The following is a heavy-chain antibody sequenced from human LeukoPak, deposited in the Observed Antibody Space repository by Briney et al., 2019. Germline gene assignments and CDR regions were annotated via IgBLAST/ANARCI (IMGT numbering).Heavy chain of an antibody. CDR3: VRERGYSAFDI. D-gene: IGHD5-12*01. CDR2: IYYSGST. J-gene: IGHJ3*02. Sequence: SETLSLTCTVSGGXISTYYCSWIRQPPGKGLEWIGYIYYSGSTSFNPSLKSRVTISVDTSKNQFSLKLSSVTAADTAVYYCVRERGYSAFDIWGQGTIVTVSS. V-gene: IGHV4-59*01. CDR1: GGXISTYY.